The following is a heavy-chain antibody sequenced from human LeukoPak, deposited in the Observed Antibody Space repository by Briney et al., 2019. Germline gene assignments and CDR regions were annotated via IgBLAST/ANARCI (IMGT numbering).Heavy chain of an antibody. CDR3: AREKTRLAAGDAFDI. J-gene: IGHJ3*02. CDR1: GYTFSTYG. CDR2: ISTYNGNT. Sequence: EASVRVSCKPSGYTFSTYGISWVRQAPGPGLEWMGWISTYNGNTYYALKLQGRVTMTTDTSTSTAYMELRSLRSDDTAVYYCAREKTRLAAGDAFDIWGQGTMVTVSS. D-gene: IGHD6-13*01. V-gene: IGHV1-18*01.